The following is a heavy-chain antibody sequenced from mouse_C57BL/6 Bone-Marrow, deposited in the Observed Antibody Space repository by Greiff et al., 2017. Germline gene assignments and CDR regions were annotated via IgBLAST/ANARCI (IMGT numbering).Heavy chain of an antibody. D-gene: IGHD2-2*01. V-gene: IGHV1-7*01. CDR1: GYTFTSYW. Sequence: VQLQQSGAELAKPGASVKLSCKASGYTFTSYWMHWVKQRPGQGLEWIGYINPSSGYTKYNQKFKDKATLTADKSSSTAYMQLSSLTYEDSAVYYCARVPYGYDVGVDYWGQGTTLTVSS. CDR3: ARVPYGYDVGVDY. CDR2: INPSSGYT. J-gene: IGHJ2*01.